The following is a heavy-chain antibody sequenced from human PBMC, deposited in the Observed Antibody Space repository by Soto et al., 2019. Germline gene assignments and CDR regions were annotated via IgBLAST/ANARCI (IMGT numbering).Heavy chain of an antibody. CDR1: GFTFNNYD. Sequence: GGSLRLSCAASGFTFNNYDMLWVRQAPGKGLEWVSTFGSAGDIYYSDSVKGRFTISRDNARNSLYLQMNSLRAADTAVYYCAWGGPNWDYYFYGMDVWGHGTTVTVSS. J-gene: IGHJ6*02. CDR2: FGSAGDI. V-gene: IGHV3-13*01. D-gene: IGHD3-16*01. CDR3: AWGGPNWDYYFYGMDV.